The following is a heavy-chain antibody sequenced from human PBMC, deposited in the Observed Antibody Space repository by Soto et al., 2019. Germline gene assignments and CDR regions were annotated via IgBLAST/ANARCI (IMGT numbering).Heavy chain of an antibody. CDR2: ISYDGINK. D-gene: IGHD3-22*01. CDR1: GFTFTNYG. J-gene: IGHJ6*02. CDR3: AKSPIYYDSRGGMDV. V-gene: IGHV3-30*18. Sequence: QVQLVESGGGVVQPGRSLRLSCAASGFTFTNYGMHWVRKAPGKGLEWVAVISYDGINKYYADSVKGRFTISRDNSKNTLYLQMNSLRAEDTAVYYCAKSPIYYDSRGGMDVWGQGTTVTVSS.